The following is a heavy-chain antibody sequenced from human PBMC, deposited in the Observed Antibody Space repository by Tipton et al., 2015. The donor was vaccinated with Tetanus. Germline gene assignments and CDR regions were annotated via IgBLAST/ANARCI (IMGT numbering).Heavy chain of an antibody. CDR2: VYYNGNT. V-gene: IGHV4-59*01. CDR1: GGSISGSY. D-gene: IGHD2-2*01. Sequence: LRLSCTVSGGSISGSYWNWIRQPPGKGLEWIGYVYYNGNTHYNPALKSRVTISVDTSKNQFSLKLSSVTAADTAIYYCAREVPAAGRFDSWGQGTLVTVSS. J-gene: IGHJ4*02. CDR3: AREVPAAGRFDS.